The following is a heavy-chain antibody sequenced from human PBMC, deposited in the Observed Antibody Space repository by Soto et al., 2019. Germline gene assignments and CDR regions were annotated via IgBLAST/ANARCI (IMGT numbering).Heavy chain of an antibody. Sequence: ASVKVSCKTSGFTFRSSAVQWVRQARGQRLEWIGWLVVGTGNTNYAQKFQQRVTISSDRSTNTVSMELSSLTSEDTAVYYCATGAYCSGGSRSDYYYYYYGMDLWGQGTTVTVSS. CDR2: LVVGTGNT. V-gene: IGHV1-58*01. J-gene: IGHJ6*02. CDR3: ATGAYCSGGSRSDYYYYYYGMDL. CDR1: GFTFRSSA. D-gene: IGHD2-15*01.